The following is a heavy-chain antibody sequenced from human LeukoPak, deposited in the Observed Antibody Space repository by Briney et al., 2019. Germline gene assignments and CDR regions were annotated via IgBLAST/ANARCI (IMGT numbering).Heavy chain of an antibody. Sequence: KPSETLSLTCSGSGGSISSYYWSWIRQPPGKGREWIGRIYTTGNTDYNPSLKSRVTMSVDTSKNQFSLNLSSVTAADTAVYYCARDARGWSGFDYWGQGTLVTVSS. V-gene: IGHV4-4*07. CDR2: IYTTGNT. CDR1: GGSISSYY. D-gene: IGHD3-3*01. J-gene: IGHJ4*02. CDR3: ARDARGWSGFDY.